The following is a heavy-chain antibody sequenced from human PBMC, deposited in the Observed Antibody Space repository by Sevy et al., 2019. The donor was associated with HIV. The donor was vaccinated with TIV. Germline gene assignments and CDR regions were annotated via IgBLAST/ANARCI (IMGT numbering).Heavy chain of an antibody. D-gene: IGHD3-16*01. CDR2: ISYDGNNK. J-gene: IGHJ6*02. CDR1: GFTFSSYA. CDR3: ARDGSSGGLFLKDYYYFGMDV. Sequence: GGSLRLSCAASGFTFSSYAMHWVRQAPGKGLEWVAVISYDGNNKYADSVKGRFTISRDNSKNTPYLQINSLRAEDTAVYYCARDGSSGGLFLKDYYYFGMDVWGQGTTVTVSS. V-gene: IGHV3-30*03.